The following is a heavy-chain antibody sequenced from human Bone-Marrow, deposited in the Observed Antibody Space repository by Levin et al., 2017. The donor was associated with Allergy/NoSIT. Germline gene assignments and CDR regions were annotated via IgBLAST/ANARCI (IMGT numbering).Heavy chain of an antibody. D-gene: IGHD1-26*01. CDR3: AKDRATYPPNAFDI. CDR2: IRGSGGVT. V-gene: IGHV3-23*01. CDR1: GFTFSNYA. Sequence: SCAASGFTFSNYAMSWVRQAPGKGLECVSSIRGSGGVTYYADSVQGRFTISRDNSKNTVFLQMNGLRGDDTAVYYCAKDRATYPPNAFDIWGQGTMVTVSS. J-gene: IGHJ3*02.